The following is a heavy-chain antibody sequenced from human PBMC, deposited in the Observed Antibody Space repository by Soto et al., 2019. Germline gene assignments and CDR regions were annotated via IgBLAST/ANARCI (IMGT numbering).Heavy chain of an antibody. Sequence: GGSLRLSCAESGFTFSSYGMHWVRQAPCKGLEWVAVIWYDGSNKYYADSVKGRFTISRDNSKNTLYLQMNSLRAEDTAVYYCATYYYDSSGQGLDAFDIWGQGTMVTVSS. D-gene: IGHD3-22*01. CDR3: ATYYYDSSGQGLDAFDI. CDR2: IWYDGSNK. CDR1: GFTFSSYG. V-gene: IGHV3-33*01. J-gene: IGHJ3*02.